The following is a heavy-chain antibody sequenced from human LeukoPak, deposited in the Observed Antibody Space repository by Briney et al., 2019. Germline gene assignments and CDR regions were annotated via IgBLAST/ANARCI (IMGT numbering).Heavy chain of an antibody. CDR3: ASSYYYDSSGYYGWFDP. D-gene: IGHD3-22*01. CDR1: GGSFSGYY. V-gene: IGHV4-34*01. Sequence: SETLSLTCAVYGGSFSGYYWSWIRQPPGKGLEWIGEINHSGSTNYNPSLESRLTISVDTSKNQFSLKLSSVTAADTAVYYCASSYYYDSSGYYGWFDPWGQGTLVTVSS. J-gene: IGHJ5*02. CDR2: INHSGST.